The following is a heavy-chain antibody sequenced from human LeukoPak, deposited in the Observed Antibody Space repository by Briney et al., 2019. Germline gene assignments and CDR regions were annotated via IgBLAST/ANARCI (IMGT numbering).Heavy chain of an antibody. Sequence: GGSLRLSCAASKFTFSDYYMTWVRQAPGKGLEWVAVISYDGSNKYYADSVEGRFTISRDNSKNTLYLQMNSLRAEDTAVYYCPRGVVTPSSFFDYWGQGTLVTVSS. J-gene: IGHJ4*02. D-gene: IGHD2-21*02. CDR2: ISYDGSNK. CDR3: PRGVVTPSSFFDY. CDR1: KFTFSDYY. V-gene: IGHV3-30*03.